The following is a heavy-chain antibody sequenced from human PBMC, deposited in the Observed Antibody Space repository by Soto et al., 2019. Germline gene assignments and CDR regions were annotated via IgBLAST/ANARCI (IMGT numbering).Heavy chain of an antibody. V-gene: IGHV1-18*01. CDR2: ISAYNGST. CDR3: ARVRDIVVVVAARGGGSAFDI. J-gene: IGHJ3*02. CDR1: GYTFTSYG. Sequence: ASVKVSCKASGYTFTSYGISWVRQAPGQGLEWMGWISAYNGSTNYAQKLQGRVTMTTDTSTNTAYMELRSLRSDDTAVYYCARVRDIVVVVAARGGGSAFDIWGQGTMVTVSS. D-gene: IGHD2-15*01.